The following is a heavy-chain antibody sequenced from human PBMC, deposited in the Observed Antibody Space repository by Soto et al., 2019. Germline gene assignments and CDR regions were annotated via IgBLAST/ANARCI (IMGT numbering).Heavy chain of an antibody. CDR2: MNPNSGNT. D-gene: IGHD3-16*02. CDR1: GYTFTSYD. J-gene: IGHJ6*03. V-gene: IGHV1-8*01. CDR3: ARGAGVYDYIWGSYRPGGYMDV. Sequence: GASVKVSCKASGYTFTSYDINWVRQATGQGLEWMGWMNPNSGNTGYAQKSQGRVTMTRNTSISTAYMELSSLRSEDTAVYYCARGAGVYDYIWGSYRPGGYMDVWGKGTTVTVSS.